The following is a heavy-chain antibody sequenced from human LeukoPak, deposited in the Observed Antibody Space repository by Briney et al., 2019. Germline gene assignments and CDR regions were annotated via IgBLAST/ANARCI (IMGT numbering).Heavy chain of an antibody. CDR2: IGAYNGNT. J-gene: IGHJ5*02. D-gene: IGHD3-9*01. CDR3: ARGPDYDILTGYYTP. CDR1: GYTFTSYG. V-gene: IGHV1-18*01. Sequence: ASVKVSCKASGYTFTSYGISWVRQAPGQGLEWMGWIGAYNGNTNYAQKLQGRVTMTTDTSTSTAYMELRSLRSDDTAVYYRARGPDYDILTGYYTPWGQGTLVTVSS.